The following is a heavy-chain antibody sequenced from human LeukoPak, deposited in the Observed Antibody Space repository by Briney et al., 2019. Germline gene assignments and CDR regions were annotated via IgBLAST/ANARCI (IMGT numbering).Heavy chain of an antibody. Sequence: GGSLRLPCAVSGLTVRGDYMSWVRQAPGKGLEWVSNIRNSGSIQYSDSVKGRFTISRDSSKNMLYLQMNNLRAEDTALYYCATTAGSSFDYWGQGTLVTVSS. CDR3: ATTAGSSFDY. CDR2: IRNSGSI. D-gene: IGHD3-10*01. J-gene: IGHJ4*02. CDR1: GLTVRGDY. V-gene: IGHV3-53*01.